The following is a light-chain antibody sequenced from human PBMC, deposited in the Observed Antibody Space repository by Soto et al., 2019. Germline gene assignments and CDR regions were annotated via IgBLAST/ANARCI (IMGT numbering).Light chain of an antibody. CDR2: AAS. V-gene: IGKV1-27*01. J-gene: IGKJ1*01. CDR3: QKYDRVPGT. Sequence: DIQMTQSPSSLSASVGDRVTITCRASQGINNYLAWYQQKPGKVPKLLIYAASTLQSGAHTRFSGSGTGTDFTLPTTSQHTEDVATYYCQKYDRVPGTFGQRTKVEIK. CDR1: QGINNY.